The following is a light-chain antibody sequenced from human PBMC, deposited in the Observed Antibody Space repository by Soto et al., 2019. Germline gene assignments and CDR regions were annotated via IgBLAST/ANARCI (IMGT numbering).Light chain of an antibody. Sequence: EVVLTQSPVTLSLSPGERATLSCRASQSFRGLLAWYQQKPGQAPRLLIYDAYNMATGIPPRFSGSGSGTDFTLTISSLEPEDSAVYYCQQRHMWPITFGQGKRLEIK. CDR2: DAY. J-gene: IGKJ5*01. CDR3: QQRHMWPIT. V-gene: IGKV3-11*01. CDR1: QSFRGL.